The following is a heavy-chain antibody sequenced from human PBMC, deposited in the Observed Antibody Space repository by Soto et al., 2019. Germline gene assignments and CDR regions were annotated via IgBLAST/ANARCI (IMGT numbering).Heavy chain of an antibody. Sequence: SVKVSCKASGGTFSSYAISWVRQAPGQGLEWMGGIIPIFGTANYAQKFQGRVTITADKSSSTAYMELSSLRSEDTAVYCCARSLSTPGSSGSLSVFDIWGQGTMVTVSS. CDR3: ARSLSTPGSSGSLSVFDI. V-gene: IGHV1-69*06. CDR1: GGTFSSYA. CDR2: IIPIFGTA. J-gene: IGHJ3*02. D-gene: IGHD3-22*01.